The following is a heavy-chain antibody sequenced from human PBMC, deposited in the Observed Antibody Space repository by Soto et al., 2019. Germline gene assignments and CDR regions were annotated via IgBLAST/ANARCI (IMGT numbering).Heavy chain of an antibody. V-gene: IGHV3-23*01. CDR2: ISGSGGST. CDR3: AKDSPSYSSSWYPKYFQH. J-gene: IGHJ1*01. D-gene: IGHD6-13*01. Sequence: GESLKISCAASGFTFSSYAMSWVRQAPGKGLEWVSAISGSGGSTYYADSVKGRFTISRDNSKNTLYLQMNSLRAEDTAVYYCAKDSPSYSSSWYPKYFQHWGQGTLVTVSS. CDR1: GFTFSSYA.